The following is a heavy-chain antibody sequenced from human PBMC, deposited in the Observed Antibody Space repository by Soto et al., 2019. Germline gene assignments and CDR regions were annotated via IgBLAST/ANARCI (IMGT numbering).Heavy chain of an antibody. Sequence: SETLSLTCTVSGGSISSGGYYWSWIRQHPGKGLEWIGYIYYSGSTYYNPSLKSRVTISVDTSKNQFSLKLSSVTAADTAVYYCARGLRGSGSGYYFDYWGQGTLVTAPQ. CDR2: IYYSGST. CDR3: ARGLRGSGSGYYFDY. J-gene: IGHJ4*02. CDR1: GGSISSGGYY. V-gene: IGHV4-31*03. D-gene: IGHD3-10*01.